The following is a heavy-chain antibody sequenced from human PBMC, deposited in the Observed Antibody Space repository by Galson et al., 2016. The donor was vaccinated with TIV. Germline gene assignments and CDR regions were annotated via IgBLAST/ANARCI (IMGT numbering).Heavy chain of an antibody. J-gene: IGHJ6*02. V-gene: IGHV1-69*13. Sequence: SVKVSCKASEDTFSNHAISWARQAPGQGLEWMGRIVPIFRTPTYAQKFQGRVTLTADESTNTAYMELRSLGSDDTAVYYCATELYCSSISCYYYYGLDVWGHGTTVTVSS. CDR3: ATELYCSSISCYYYYGLDV. CDR2: IVPIFRTP. D-gene: IGHD2-2*01. CDR1: EDTFSNHA.